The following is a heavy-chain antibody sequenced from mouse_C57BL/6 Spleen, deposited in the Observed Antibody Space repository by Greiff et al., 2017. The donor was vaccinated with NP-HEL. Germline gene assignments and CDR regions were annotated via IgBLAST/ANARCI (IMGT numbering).Heavy chain of an antibody. Sequence: VQLQQPGTELVKPGASVKLSCTASGYTFTSYWMHWVKQRPGQGLEWIGNINPSNGGTNYNEKFKSKATLTVDKSSSTAYMQLSSLTSEDSAVYYGAKYEVTTTAPFDDGGQGTTLTVSS. CDR1: GYTFTSYW. CDR2: INPSNGGT. V-gene: IGHV1-53*01. J-gene: IGHJ2*01. D-gene: IGHD1-2*01. CDR3: AKYEVTTTAPFDD.